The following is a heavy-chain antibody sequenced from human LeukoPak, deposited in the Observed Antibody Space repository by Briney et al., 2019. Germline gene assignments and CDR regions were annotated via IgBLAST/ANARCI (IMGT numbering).Heavy chain of an antibody. CDR1: GYTFTNYG. Sequence: ASVTVSCKPSGYTFTNYGISRVRQPPGERPEWMGWVSTYDGNRNNAQKFQGRVPMTVATSTGTAYMELRSLTSDDTAIYYCARDRRRYTTTSYGYTYWGQGSLVTVSS. CDR3: ARDRRRYTTTSYGYTY. V-gene: IGHV1-18*01. J-gene: IGHJ4*02. D-gene: IGHD3-16*02. CDR2: VSTYDGNR.